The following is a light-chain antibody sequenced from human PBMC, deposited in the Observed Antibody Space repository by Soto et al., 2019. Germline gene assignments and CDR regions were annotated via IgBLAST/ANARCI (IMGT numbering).Light chain of an antibody. Sequence: QSVLTQPPSASGTPGQRVTISCSGGSSNIGTNTVNWYQQFPGTAPQLLIYSDNQRPSGVPDRFSGSKSGTSASLAISGLQSEDEADYYCASWDDSPNGYVFGTGTQLTVL. CDR1: SSNIGTNT. V-gene: IGLV1-44*01. J-gene: IGLJ1*01. CDR3: ASWDDSPNGYV. CDR2: SDN.